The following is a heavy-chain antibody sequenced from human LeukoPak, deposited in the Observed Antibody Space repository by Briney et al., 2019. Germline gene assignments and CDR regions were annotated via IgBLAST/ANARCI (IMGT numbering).Heavy chain of an antibody. CDR1: GYTFTSYY. CDR2: INPSGGST. CDR3: ARDRIWDTAMVLGHFDY. J-gene: IGHJ4*02. V-gene: IGHV1-46*01. D-gene: IGHD5-18*01. Sequence: ASVKVSCKASGYTFTSYYMHWVRQAPGQGLEWMGIINPSGGSTSYAQKFQGRVTMTRDTSTSTVYMELSSLRSEDTAVYYCARDRIWDTAMVLGHFDYWGQETLVTVSS.